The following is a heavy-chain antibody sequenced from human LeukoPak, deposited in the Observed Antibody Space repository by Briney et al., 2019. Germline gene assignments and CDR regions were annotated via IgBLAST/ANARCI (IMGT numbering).Heavy chain of an antibody. J-gene: IGHJ4*02. V-gene: IGHV3-53*01. CDR1: GFTVSSNY. D-gene: IGHD2-2*01. Sequence: GGSLRLSCAASGFTVSSNYMSWVRQAPGKGLEWVSVIYSGGSTYYADSVKGRFTISRDNSKNTLYLQMNSLRAEDTAVYYCAKVTDIVVVPAAFFDYWGQGTLVTVSS. CDR2: IYSGGST. CDR3: AKVTDIVVVPAAFFDY.